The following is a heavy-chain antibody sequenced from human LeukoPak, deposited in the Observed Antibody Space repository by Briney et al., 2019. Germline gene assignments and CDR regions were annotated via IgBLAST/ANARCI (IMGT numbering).Heavy chain of an antibody. D-gene: IGHD4-11*01. CDR3: ARDSYSNYFPAYYYYMDV. V-gene: IGHV1-2*02. Sequence: ASVKVSCKASGYTFTGYYIHWVRQAPGQGLEWMGWINPNSGGTNYAQKFQGRVAITADKSTSTAYMELSSLRSEDTAVYYCARDSYSNYFPAYYYYMDVWGKGTTVTVSS. CDR1: GYTFTGYY. CDR2: INPNSGGT. J-gene: IGHJ6*03.